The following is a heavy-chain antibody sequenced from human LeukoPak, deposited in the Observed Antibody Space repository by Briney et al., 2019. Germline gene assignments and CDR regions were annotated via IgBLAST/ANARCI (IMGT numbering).Heavy chain of an antibody. V-gene: IGHV5-51*01. J-gene: IGHJ4*02. Sequence: GESLKISCKGSGYSFTSYWIGWVRQMPGKGLEWMGIIYPGDSDTRYSPSFQCQSIISADKSISTACRQWSSLKASDTAMYYCARHRDGTFDYWGQGTLVTVSS. D-gene: IGHD5-24*01. CDR3: ARHRDGTFDY. CDR2: IYPGDSDT. CDR1: GYSFTSYW.